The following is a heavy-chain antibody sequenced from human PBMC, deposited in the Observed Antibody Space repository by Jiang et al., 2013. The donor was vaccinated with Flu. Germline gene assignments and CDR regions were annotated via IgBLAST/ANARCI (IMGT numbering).Heavy chain of an antibody. CDR1: GFTFSSYS. Sequence: VQLVESGGGLVQPGGSLRLSCAASGFTFSSYSMNWVRQAPGKGLEWVSYISSSTNTIYYPDSVKGRFTISRDNAKNSLYLQMNSLRDEDTAVYYCARAYGDSFDYWGQGTLVTVSS. CDR3: ARAYGDSFDY. V-gene: IGHV3-48*02. D-gene: IGHD4-17*01. CDR2: ISSSTNTI. J-gene: IGHJ4*02.